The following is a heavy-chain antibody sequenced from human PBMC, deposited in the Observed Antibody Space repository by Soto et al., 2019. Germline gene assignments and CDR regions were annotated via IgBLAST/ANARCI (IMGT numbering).Heavy chain of an antibody. V-gene: IGHV4-31*03. CDR2: IYYSGST. D-gene: IGHD6-6*01. Sequence: KSSETLSLTCTVSGGSISSGGYYWSWIRQHPGKGLEWIGYIYYSGSTYYNPSLKSRVTISVDTSKNQFSLKLSSVTAADTAVYYCARDIAGHSSSSTYYYYGMDVWGQGTTVTVSS. CDR3: ARDIAGHSSSSTYYYYGMDV. CDR1: GGSISSGGYY. J-gene: IGHJ6*02.